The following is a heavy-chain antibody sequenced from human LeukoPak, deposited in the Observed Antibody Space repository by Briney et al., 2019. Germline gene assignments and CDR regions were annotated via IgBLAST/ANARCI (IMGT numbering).Heavy chain of an antibody. J-gene: IGHJ5*02. CDR3: ARKYDYGDYGWFDP. D-gene: IGHD4-17*01. V-gene: IGHV3-66*01. CDR2: IYSGGST. CDR1: GFTVSSNY. Sequence: HPGGSLRLSCAASGFTVSSNYMSWVRQAPGKGLEWVSVIYSGGSTYYADSVKGRFTISRDNSKNTLYLQMNSLRAEDTAVYYCARKYDYGDYGWFDPWGQGTLVTVSS.